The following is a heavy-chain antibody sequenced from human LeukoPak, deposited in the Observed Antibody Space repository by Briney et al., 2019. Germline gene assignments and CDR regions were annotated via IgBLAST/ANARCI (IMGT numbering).Heavy chain of an antibody. CDR3: ARSGVWFGELLVDY. J-gene: IGHJ4*02. Sequence: PSETLSLTCTVSGGSISSYYWSWIRQPPGKGLEWIGYIYYSGNTNYNPSLKSRVTISVDTSKNQFSLKLSSVTAADTAVYYCARSGVWFGELLVDYWGQGTLVTVSS. CDR1: GGSISSYY. CDR2: IYYSGNT. V-gene: IGHV4-59*08. D-gene: IGHD3-10*01.